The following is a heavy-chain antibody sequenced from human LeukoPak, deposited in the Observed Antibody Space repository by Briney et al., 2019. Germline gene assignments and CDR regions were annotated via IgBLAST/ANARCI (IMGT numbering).Heavy chain of an antibody. J-gene: IGHJ5*02. Sequence: GASVKVSCKASGYTFTSYAMNWVRQAPGQGLEWMGWINTNTGNPTYAQGFTGRFVFSLDTSVSTAYLQISSLKAEDTAVYYCARWSVYVDYSSRRFDLWGQGTLVTVSS. CDR1: GYTFTSYA. D-gene: IGHD6-13*01. CDR3: ARWSVYVDYSSRRFDL. V-gene: IGHV7-4-1*02. CDR2: INTNTGNP.